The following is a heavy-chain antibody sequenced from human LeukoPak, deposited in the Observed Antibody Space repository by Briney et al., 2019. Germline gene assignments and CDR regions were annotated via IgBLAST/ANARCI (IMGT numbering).Heavy chain of an antibody. V-gene: IGHV3-74*01. CDR3: ARRSPNYYFDY. CDR1: GFTFSSYS. CDR2: INSDGSST. Sequence: PGGSLRLSCAASGFTFSSYSMNWVRQAPGKGLVWVSRINSDGSSTSYADSVKGRFTISRDNAKSTLYLQMNSLRAEDTAVYYCARRSPNYYFDYWGQGTPVTVSS. J-gene: IGHJ4*02.